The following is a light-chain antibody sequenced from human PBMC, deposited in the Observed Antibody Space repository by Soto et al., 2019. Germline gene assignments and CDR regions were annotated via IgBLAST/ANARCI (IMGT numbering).Light chain of an antibody. CDR2: AAS. V-gene: IGKV3-11*01. J-gene: IGKJ1*01. Sequence: EIVLTQSPATLSLSPGERATLSCRASQNVGDYLAWYQQTPGQPPRLLIYAASTRATDIPTRFSASGSGTDFTLTISSLEPEDFAVYYCQQRSNWPPWTFGQGTKVELK. CDR3: QQRSNWPPWT. CDR1: QNVGDY.